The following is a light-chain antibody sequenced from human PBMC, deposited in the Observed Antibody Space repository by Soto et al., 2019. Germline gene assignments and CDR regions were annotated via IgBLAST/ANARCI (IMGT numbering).Light chain of an antibody. Sequence: EIVLTQSPATLSLSRGERATLSCRASQSVSTYLAWYQQKPGQAPRLLISDASNSATGIPARFSGSGSGTDFTLAISSLEPEDNAVYYCQQYGSSPTFGGGTKVEIK. V-gene: IGKV3-11*01. J-gene: IGKJ4*01. CDR1: QSVSTY. CDR2: DAS. CDR3: QQYGSSPT.